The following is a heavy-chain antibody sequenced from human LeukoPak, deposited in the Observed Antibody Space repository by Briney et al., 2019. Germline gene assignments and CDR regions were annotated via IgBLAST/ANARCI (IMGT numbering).Heavy chain of an antibody. CDR2: ISYDGSNK. D-gene: IGHD5-24*01. CDR3: AGRDGYNSDY. V-gene: IGHV3-30-3*01. CDR1: GFTFSSYA. Sequence: GGSLRLSCAASGFTFSSYAMHWVRQAPGKGLEWVAVISYDGSNKYYADSVKGRFTISRDNSKNTLYLQTNSLRAEDTAVYYCAGRDGYNSDYWGQGTLVTVSS. J-gene: IGHJ4*02.